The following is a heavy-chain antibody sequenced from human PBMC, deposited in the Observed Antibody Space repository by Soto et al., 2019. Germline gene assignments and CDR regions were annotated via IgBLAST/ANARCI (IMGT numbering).Heavy chain of an antibody. CDR3: ARGGRYCSGGSCYSGDY. Sequence: QVQLVESGGGVVQPGRSLRLSCAASGFTFSSYGMHWVRQAPGKGLEWVAVIWSDGSNKYYADSVKGRFTISRDNSKNTLYLQMNSLRAEDTAVYYCARGGRYCSGGSCYSGDYWGQGTLVTVSS. V-gene: IGHV3-33*01. CDR2: IWSDGSNK. D-gene: IGHD2-15*01. CDR1: GFTFSSYG. J-gene: IGHJ4*02.